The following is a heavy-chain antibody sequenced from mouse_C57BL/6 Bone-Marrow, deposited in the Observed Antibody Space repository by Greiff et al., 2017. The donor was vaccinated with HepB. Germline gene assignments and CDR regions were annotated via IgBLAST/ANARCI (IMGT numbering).Heavy chain of an antibody. V-gene: IGHV2-6*03. CDR2: IWSDGNT. CDR1: GFSLTSYG. Sequence: VKLMESGPGLVAPSQTLSITCTASGFSLTSYGVHWVRQPPGKGLEWLVVIWSDGNTTYNSALKARLSISTDNSKSHVFLKMNSLHTDDTAMYYCASLGLAYWGQGTLVTVSA. D-gene: IGHD4-1*01. J-gene: IGHJ3*01. CDR3: ASLGLAY.